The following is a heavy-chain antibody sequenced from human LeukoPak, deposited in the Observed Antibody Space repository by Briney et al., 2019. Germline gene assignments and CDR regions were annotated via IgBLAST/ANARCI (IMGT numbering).Heavy chain of an antibody. V-gene: IGHV4-61*02. D-gene: IGHD5-18*01. CDR2: IYTSGST. J-gene: IGHJ6*03. CDR3: ARVGSSYGVYYYYMDV. Sequence: PSETLSLTCTVSGGSITSGSYYWSWIRQPAGKGLEWIGRIYTSGSTNYNPSLKSRVTMSVDTSKNQFSLKLSSVTAADTAVYYCARVGSSYGVYYYYMDVWGKGTTVTISS. CDR1: GGSITSGSYY.